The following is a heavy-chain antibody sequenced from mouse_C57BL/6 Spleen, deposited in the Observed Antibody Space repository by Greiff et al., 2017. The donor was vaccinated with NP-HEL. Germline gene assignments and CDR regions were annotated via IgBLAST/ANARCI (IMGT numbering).Heavy chain of an antibody. Sequence: VQLQQSGAELAKPGASVKLSCKASGYTFTSYWMHWVNQRPGQGLEWIGNINPSSGYTKYNQKFKDKATLTVDKSSSTAYMQLSSLTYEDSAVYYCARMGKYYGSSDVWGTGTTVTVSS. CDR1: GYTFTSYW. J-gene: IGHJ1*03. CDR3: ARMGKYYGSSDV. V-gene: IGHV1-7*01. CDR2: INPSSGYT. D-gene: IGHD1-1*01.